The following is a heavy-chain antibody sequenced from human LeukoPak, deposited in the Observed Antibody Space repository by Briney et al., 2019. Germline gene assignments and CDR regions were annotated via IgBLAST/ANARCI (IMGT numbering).Heavy chain of an antibody. J-gene: IGHJ4*02. Sequence: GGSLRLSCAASGFTFSSHYMSWVRQAPGKGLEWVANIKKDGSEKYYVDSVKGRFTISRDNARTSLYLQMNSLRAEDTAVYYCARDLSGVTGYTYGRGIDYWGQGTLVTVSS. V-gene: IGHV3-7*01. CDR1: GFTFSSHY. D-gene: IGHD5-18*01. CDR2: IKKDGSEK. CDR3: ARDLSGVTGYTYGRGIDY.